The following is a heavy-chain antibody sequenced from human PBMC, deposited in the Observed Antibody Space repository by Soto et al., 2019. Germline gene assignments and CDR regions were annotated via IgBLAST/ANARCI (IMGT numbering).Heavy chain of an antibody. Sequence: EVQLVESGGGLVKPGGSLRLSCAASGFSFSDYSMNWIRQAPGEGLEWVSSITSSSHFIYYRDSVKGRFTISRDNAKNSLYLQMNALRDEDTAVYHCAGSSSDMASDSWGQGTLVTVSS. V-gene: IGHV3-21*02. CDR2: ITSSSHFI. J-gene: IGHJ4*02. CDR3: AGSSSDMASDS. D-gene: IGHD6-19*01. CDR1: GFSFSDYS.